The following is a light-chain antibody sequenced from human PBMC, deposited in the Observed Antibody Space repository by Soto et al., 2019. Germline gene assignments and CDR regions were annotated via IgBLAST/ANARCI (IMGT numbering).Light chain of an antibody. CDR1: QSLTSNY. CDR2: GTS. CDR3: QQYGDSVFT. J-gene: IGKJ3*01. V-gene: IGKV3-20*01. Sequence: EIVLTQSPGTLSLSPGERATLSCRASQSLTSNYLAWYQQKPGQAPRLLISGTSNRATGIPDRFSGSGSGTDFTLTINGLEPDDFAVYYCQQYGDSVFTFGPGTKVDIK.